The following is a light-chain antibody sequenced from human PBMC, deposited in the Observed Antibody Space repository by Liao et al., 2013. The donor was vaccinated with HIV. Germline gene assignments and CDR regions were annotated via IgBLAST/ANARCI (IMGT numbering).Light chain of an antibody. CDR1: KLDNKY. CDR3: QAWDRSSAV. V-gene: IGLV3-1*01. Sequence: SYELTQAPSVSVPPGQTASITCSGDKLDNKYTCWYQQKPGQSPVLVIYRDGNRPSGIPERFSGSSSGKTATLTISETQAVDEADYYCQAWDRSSAVFGGGTTLTV. CDR2: RDG. J-gene: IGLJ2*01.